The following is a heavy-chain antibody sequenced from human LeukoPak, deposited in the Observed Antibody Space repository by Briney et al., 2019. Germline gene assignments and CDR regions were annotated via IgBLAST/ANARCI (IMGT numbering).Heavy chain of an antibody. CDR3: ARDRLAAAYFDY. D-gene: IGHD6-13*01. CDR2: IYYSGST. Sequence: GSLRLSCAASGFTFSSYSMNWVRQAPGKGLEWIGSIYYSGSTYYNPSLKSRVTISVDTSKNQFSLKLSSVTAADTAVYYCARDRLAAAYFDYWGQGTLVTVSS. J-gene: IGHJ4*02. V-gene: IGHV4-39*07. CDR1: GFTFSSYS.